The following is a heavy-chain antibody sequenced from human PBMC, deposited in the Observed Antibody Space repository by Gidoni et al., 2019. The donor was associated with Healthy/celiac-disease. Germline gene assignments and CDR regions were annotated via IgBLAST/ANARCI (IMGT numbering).Heavy chain of an antibody. CDR2: SSGSGGST. CDR3: AKGEYSGSYKGFDY. V-gene: IGHV3-23*01. D-gene: IGHD1-26*01. J-gene: IGHJ4*02. CDR1: GFTFSSYA. Sequence: EVQLLESGGGLVQPGGSLSLSWSASGFTFSSYAMSWVRQAPGKGLGWVSASSGSGGSTYYADSVKGRFTISRDNSKNTLYLQMNSLRAEDTAVYYCAKGEYSGSYKGFDYWGQGTLVTVSS.